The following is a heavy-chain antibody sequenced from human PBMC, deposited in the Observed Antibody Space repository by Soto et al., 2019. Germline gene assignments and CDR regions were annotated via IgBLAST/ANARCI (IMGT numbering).Heavy chain of an antibody. CDR2: IDPSDSYT. J-gene: IGHJ6*02. CDR1: GYRFTSYW. CDR3: GRGRRSWYHYCGMDF. D-gene: IGHD6-13*01. Sequence: ESLKISCKGSGYRFTSYWISLGRQMPGTGLEWMGRIDPSDSYTNYSPSFQGHVTISADKSISTAYLQWSSLKASDTAMYYCGRGRRSWYHYCGMDFCGQATKV. V-gene: IGHV5-10-1*01.